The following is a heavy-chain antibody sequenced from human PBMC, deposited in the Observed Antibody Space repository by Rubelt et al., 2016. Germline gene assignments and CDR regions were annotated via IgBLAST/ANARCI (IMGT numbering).Heavy chain of an antibody. CDR1: GGSFSGYY. J-gene: IGHJ6*02. Sequence: QVQLQQWGAGLLKPSETLSLTCAVYGGSFSGYYWSWIRQPPGKGLEWIGEINHSGSTNYNPSLKSRVTISVDTSKNQFSLQMNAVTPEDTAVYYCAREQWLVGSYGMDVWGQGTTVTVSS. CDR3: AREQWLVGSYGMDV. V-gene: IGHV4-34*01. D-gene: IGHD6-19*01. CDR2: INHSGST.